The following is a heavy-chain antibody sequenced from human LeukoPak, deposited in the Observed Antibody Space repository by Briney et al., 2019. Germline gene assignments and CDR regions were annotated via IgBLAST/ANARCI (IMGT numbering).Heavy chain of an antibody. V-gene: IGHV4-34*01. CDR2: INHSGST. CDR1: GGSFSGYY. J-gene: IGHJ3*02. CDR3: ARLSWTMDAFDI. Sequence: SETLSLTCAVYGGSFSGYYWSWIRQPPGKGLEWIGEINHSGSTNYNPSLKSRVTISADTSKNQFSLKLSSVTAADTAVYYCARLSWTMDAFDIWGQGTMVTVSS. D-gene: IGHD6-13*01.